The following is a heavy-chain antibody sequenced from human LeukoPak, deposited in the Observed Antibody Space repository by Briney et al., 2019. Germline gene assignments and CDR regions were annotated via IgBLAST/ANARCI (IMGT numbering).Heavy chain of an antibody. V-gene: IGHV3-7*01. CDR2: IKQDGSEK. CDR1: GFTFNGYW. Sequence: GGSLRLSCAASGFTFNGYWMSWVRQPPGKGLEWVANIKQDGSEKYYVDSVRGRLTISRDNAENSLSLQMNRLRVEDTAVYYCTRDFGRSSYYFDFWGQGTLVTVSS. J-gene: IGHJ4*02. D-gene: IGHD3-3*01. CDR3: TRDFGRSSYYFDF.